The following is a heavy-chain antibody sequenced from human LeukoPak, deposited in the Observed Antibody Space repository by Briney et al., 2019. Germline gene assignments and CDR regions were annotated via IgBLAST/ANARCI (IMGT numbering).Heavy chain of an antibody. CDR1: GFTFSGFT. V-gene: IGHV3-30-3*01. Sequence: GGSLRLSCAASGFTFSGFTMHWVRQAPGKGLEWVAVISYDANKKYYPDSVKGRFTISRDNSKSTLYLQVNSLRVEDTAVYYCARGDLVRGTGYYSYAMVVWGQGTTVTVSS. CDR2: ISYDANKK. D-gene: IGHD3-10*01. J-gene: IGHJ6*02. CDR3: ARGDLVRGTGYYSYAMVV.